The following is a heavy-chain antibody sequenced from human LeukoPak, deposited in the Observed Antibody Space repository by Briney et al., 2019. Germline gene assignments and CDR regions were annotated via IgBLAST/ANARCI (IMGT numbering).Heavy chain of an antibody. CDR1: GGSISSSSYY. CDR2: IYYSGST. J-gene: IGHJ4*02. D-gene: IGHD3-16*01. CDR3: TRGGELMNY. V-gene: IGHV4-39*01. Sequence: SETLSLTCTVSGGSISSSSYYWGWIRQPPGKGLEWIGSIYYSGSTYYNPSLKSRVTISVDTSKNQFSLKLSSVTAADTAVYYCTRGGELMNYWGQGTLVTVSS.